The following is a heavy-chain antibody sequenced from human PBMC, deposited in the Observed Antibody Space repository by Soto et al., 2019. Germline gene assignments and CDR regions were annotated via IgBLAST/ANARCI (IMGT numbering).Heavy chain of an antibody. CDR1: GGSVSSGSYY. V-gene: IGHV4-61*01. J-gene: IGHJ4*02. Sequence: PSETLSLTCTVSGGSVSSGSYYWSWIRQPPGKGLEWIGYIYYSGSTNYNPSLKSRVTISVDTSKNHFSLKLNSVTAADTAMYYCARGSTTEKVDSWGQGILVTVSS. CDR3: ARGSTTEKVDS. CDR2: IYYSGST.